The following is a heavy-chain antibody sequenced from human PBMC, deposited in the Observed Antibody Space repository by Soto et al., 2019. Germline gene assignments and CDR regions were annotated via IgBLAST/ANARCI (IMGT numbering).Heavy chain of an antibody. CDR2: IIPIFGTA. CDR1: GVTFSKLI. V-gene: IGHV1-69*01. Sequence: QVQLEQSGGEVKKPESSVKVSCKASGVTFSKLIMTWVRQAPGLGLEWVGGIIPIFGTANYAQKFQGRATITADESTITSYLEVSNLRSQDTAVYYCAKVRYSSPMGYYYGMDVWVQGTAVTVSS. J-gene: IGHJ6*02. CDR3: AKVRYSSPMGYYYGMDV. D-gene: IGHD6-19*01.